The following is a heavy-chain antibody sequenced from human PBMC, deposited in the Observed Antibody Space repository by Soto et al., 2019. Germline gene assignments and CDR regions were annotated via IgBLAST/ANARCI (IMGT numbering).Heavy chain of an antibody. V-gene: IGHV1-69*12. Sequence: QVQLVQSGAEVKKPGSSVKVSCKASGGTLSSYAISWVRQAPGQGLEWMGGIIPIFGTANYAHKFQGRVAITAYESTSTAYMELSSLRSEDTAVYYCARQTPQHDIVLVQAGMIGMDVWGQGTTVTVSS. CDR2: IIPIFGTA. D-gene: IGHD2-2*01. J-gene: IGHJ6*02. CDR1: GGTLSSYA. CDR3: ARQTPQHDIVLVQAGMIGMDV.